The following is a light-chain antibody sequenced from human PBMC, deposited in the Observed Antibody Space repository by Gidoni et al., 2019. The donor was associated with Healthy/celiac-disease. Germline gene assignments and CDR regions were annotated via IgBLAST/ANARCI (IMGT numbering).Light chain of an antibody. V-gene: IGKV1-39*01. CDR2: AAS. CDR3: QQSYSTPYT. J-gene: IGKJ2*01. CDR1: QSISSY. Sequence: DIQMTQSPSSLSASVGDRVTITCRASQSISSYLNWYQQKPGKAPKLLIDAASSLKSGVPSRFSGSGSGTDFTLTISSLQPEDFATYYCQQSYSTPYTFGQGTKLEIK.